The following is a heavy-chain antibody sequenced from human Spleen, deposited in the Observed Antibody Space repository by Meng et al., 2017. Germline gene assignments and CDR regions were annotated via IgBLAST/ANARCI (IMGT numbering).Heavy chain of an antibody. CDR3: AREGGYYGSGSYYNYYYYGMDV. V-gene: IGHV3-7*01. Sequence: GESLKISCAASGFTFSSYEVNWVRQAPGKGLEWVANIKQDGSEKYYVDSVKGRFTISRDNAKNSLYLQMNSLRAEDTAVYYCAREGGYYGSGSYYNYYYYGMDVWGQGTTVTVSS. CDR1: GFTFSSYE. CDR2: IKQDGSEK. J-gene: IGHJ6*02. D-gene: IGHD3-10*01.